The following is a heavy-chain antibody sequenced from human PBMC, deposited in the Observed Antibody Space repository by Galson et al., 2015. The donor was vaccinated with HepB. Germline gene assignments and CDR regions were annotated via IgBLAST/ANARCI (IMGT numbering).Heavy chain of an antibody. CDR3: AKSLGLTFSSSDY. D-gene: IGHD6-6*01. V-gene: IGHV3-33*06. J-gene: IGHJ4*02. CDR1: GFTFSSYG. CDR2: IWYDGSNQ. Sequence: SLRLSCAASGFTFSSYGMHWVRQAPGKGLEWVAVIWYDGSNQYYADSVKGRFTISRDNSKNTLHLQMNSLRAEDTAVYYCAKSLGLTFSSSDYWGQGTLVTVSS.